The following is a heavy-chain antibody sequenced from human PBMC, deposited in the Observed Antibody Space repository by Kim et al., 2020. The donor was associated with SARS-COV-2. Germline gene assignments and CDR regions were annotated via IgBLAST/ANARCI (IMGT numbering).Heavy chain of an antibody. D-gene: IGHD6-6*01. V-gene: IGHV4-61*07. CDR3: ARLAARRNWFDP. J-gene: IGHJ5*02. Sequence: NYNPSLKSRVTISVDTSKNQFSLKLSSVTAADTAVYYCARLAARRNWFDPWGQGTLVTVSS.